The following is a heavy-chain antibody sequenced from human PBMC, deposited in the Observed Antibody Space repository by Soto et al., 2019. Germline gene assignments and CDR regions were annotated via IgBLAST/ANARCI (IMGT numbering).Heavy chain of an antibody. CDR2: IYYTGSP. J-gene: IGHJ4*02. Sequence: SETLSLTCTVSGDSINNYYWSWIRQPPGKRLEWIGYIYYTGSPTYNPSLESRVTMSVDTSKNQFSLKLNSVNAADTAVYYCEKYRRTEAEGFTLDYWGRGTLVTVYS. D-gene: IGHD6-13*01. CDR3: EKYRRTEAEGFTLDY. CDR1: GDSINNYY. V-gene: IGHV4-59*01.